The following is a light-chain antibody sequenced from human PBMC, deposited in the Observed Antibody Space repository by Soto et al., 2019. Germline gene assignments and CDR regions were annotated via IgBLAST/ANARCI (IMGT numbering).Light chain of an antibody. Sequence: QSALTQPASVSGSPGQSITISCTGTSSDVGGYKYVSWYQQHPDKAPKLIIFEVSNRPSGISSRFSGSKSGNTASLTISGLQAEDEADYYCNSYTSSSTLVFGTGTKVTVL. CDR3: NSYTSSSTLV. CDR2: EVS. V-gene: IGLV2-14*01. CDR1: SSDVGGYKY. J-gene: IGLJ1*01.